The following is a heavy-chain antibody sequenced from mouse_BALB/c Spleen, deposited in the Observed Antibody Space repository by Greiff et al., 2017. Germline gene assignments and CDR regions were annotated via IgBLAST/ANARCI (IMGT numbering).Heavy chain of an antibody. D-gene: IGHD2-1*01. CDR3: ARTGNRYWYFDV. Sequence: QLQESGPELVKPGASVKMSCKASGYTFTSYVMHWVKQKPGQGLEWIGYINPYNDGTKYNEKFKGKATLTSDKSSSTAYMELSSLTSEDSAVYYCARTGNRYWYFDVWGAGTTVTVSS. V-gene: IGHV1-14*01. J-gene: IGHJ1*01. CDR1: GYTFTSYV. CDR2: INPYNDGT.